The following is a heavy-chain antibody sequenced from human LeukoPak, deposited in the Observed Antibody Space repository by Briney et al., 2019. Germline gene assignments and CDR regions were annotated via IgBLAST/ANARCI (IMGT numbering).Heavy chain of an antibody. D-gene: IGHD6-13*01. J-gene: IGHJ5*02. CDR3: ARQVHGAAGRFDT. V-gene: IGHV4-59*08. Sequence: PSETLSLTCTVSGGSISTYYWSWIRQPPGKGLEYIGYVYNSGSTNYNPSLKSRLTISVDTSKNQFSLKLTSVTAADTAVYYCARQVHGAAGRFDTWGQGTLLTVAS. CDR2: VYNSGST. CDR1: GGSISTYY.